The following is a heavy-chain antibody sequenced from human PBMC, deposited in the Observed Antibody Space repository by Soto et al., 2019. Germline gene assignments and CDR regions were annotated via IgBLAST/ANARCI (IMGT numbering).Heavy chain of an antibody. J-gene: IGHJ6*02. V-gene: IGHV4-59*01. CDR2: MYNTGST. CDR3: ARDLWGYCGTDCYPLDV. D-gene: IGHD2-21*02. CDR1: GGSISGYY. Sequence: SETLSLTCTVSGGSISGYYWSWIRQPPGKGLEWIGYMYNTGSTVYNPSFKSRVTISVDTSKNQFYLMLNSVTAADTAVYYCARDLWGYCGTDCYPLDVWGQGTTVT.